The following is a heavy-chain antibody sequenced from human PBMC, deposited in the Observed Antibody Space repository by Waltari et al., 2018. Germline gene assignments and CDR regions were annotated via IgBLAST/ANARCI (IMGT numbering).Heavy chain of an antibody. V-gene: IGHV1-69-2*01. CDR2: DDTEDGEK. CDR1: GYTFTDYY. CDR3: ATDGSIHLPSLDY. Sequence: EVQLVQSGAEVKKPGATVKISCKVSGYTFTDYYMHWVQQAPGKGLEWMGLDDTEDGEKIYEEKFQGRVTITADTSTYTAYMELSSLRSEDTAVYYCATDGSIHLPSLDYWGQGTLVTVSS. J-gene: IGHJ4*02.